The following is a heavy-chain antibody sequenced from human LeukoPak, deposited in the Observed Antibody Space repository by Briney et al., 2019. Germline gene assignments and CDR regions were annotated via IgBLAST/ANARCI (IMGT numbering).Heavy chain of an antibody. CDR1: GFTFSSYA. CDR3: AKVPLYGSGSASY. J-gene: IGHJ4*02. CDR2: ISYDGSNK. D-gene: IGHD3-10*01. V-gene: IGHV3-30-3*01. Sequence: PGRSLRLSCAASGFTFSSYAMHWVRQAPGKGLEWVAVISYDGSNKYYADSVKGRFTISRDNSKNTLYLQMNSLRAEDTAVYYCAKVPLYGSGSASYWGQGTLVAVSS.